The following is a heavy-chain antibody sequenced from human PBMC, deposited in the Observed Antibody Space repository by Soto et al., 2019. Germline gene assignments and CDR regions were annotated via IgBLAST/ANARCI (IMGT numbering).Heavy chain of an antibody. J-gene: IGHJ4*02. D-gene: IGHD6-19*01. CDR2: ISSSSSYI. Sequence: PGGSLRVSCAAAGFTFSSYSMNWVRQAPGKGLEWVSSISSSSSYIYYADSVKGRFTISRDNSKNTLYLQMNSLRTDDTAVFYCGAGWYFADYWGQGTQVTVSS. CDR1: GFTFSSYS. CDR3: GAGWYFADY. V-gene: IGHV3-21*01.